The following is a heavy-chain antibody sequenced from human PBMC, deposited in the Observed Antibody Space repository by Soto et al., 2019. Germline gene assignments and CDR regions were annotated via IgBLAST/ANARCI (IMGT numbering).Heavy chain of an antibody. Sequence: QVQLVESGGGVVQPGRSLRLSCAASGFSFSNYCMCWVREAPGKGLDWVAAILYAVGLQFYAVSVKGRFTISRDNPKNSLYMHKNSMRAEDTALYCCANDQASGDNGLCRHNWFDSWCQGAIDTVSS. CDR2: ILYAVGLQ. J-gene: IGHJ5*01. CDR1: GFSFSNYC. D-gene: IGHD2-8*01. V-gene: IGHV3-30*18. CDR3: ANDQASGDNGLCRHNWFDS.